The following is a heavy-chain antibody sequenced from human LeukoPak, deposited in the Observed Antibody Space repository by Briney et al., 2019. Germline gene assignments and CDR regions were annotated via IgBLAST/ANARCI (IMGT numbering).Heavy chain of an antibody. CDR1: GLTFSSYS. Sequence: GGSLRLSCAASGLTFSSYSMNWVRQAPGKGLEWVSSISSSSSYIYYADSVKGRFTISRDNAKNSLYLQMNSLRAEDTAVYYCARDPHYYDSSGYLNWFDPWGQGTLVTVSS. CDR3: ARDPHYYDSSGYLNWFDP. J-gene: IGHJ5*02. D-gene: IGHD3-22*01. V-gene: IGHV3-21*01. CDR2: ISSSSSYI.